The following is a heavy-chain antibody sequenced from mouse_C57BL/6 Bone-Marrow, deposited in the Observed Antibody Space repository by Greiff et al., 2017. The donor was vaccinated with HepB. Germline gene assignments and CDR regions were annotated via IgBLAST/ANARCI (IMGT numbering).Heavy chain of an antibody. Sequence: ESGPGLVKPSQSLSLTCSVTGYSITSGYYWNWIRRFPGNKLEWMGYISYDGSNNYNPSLKNRISITRDTSKNQFFLKLNSVTTEDTATYYCARDITTVAFDYWGQGTTLTVSS. CDR1: GYSITSGYY. CDR2: ISYDGSN. D-gene: IGHD1-1*01. J-gene: IGHJ2*01. CDR3: ARDITTVAFDY. V-gene: IGHV3-6*01.